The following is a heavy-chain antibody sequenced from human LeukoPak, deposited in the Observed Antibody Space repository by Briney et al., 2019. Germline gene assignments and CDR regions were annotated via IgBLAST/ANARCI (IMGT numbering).Heavy chain of an antibody. CDR2: IYPGDSDT. CDR3: ARLSIPYCSSASCLRPHFDS. V-gene: IGHV5-51*01. D-gene: IGHD2-2*01. CDR1: GYSITSYW. J-gene: IGHJ4*02. Sequence: GEPLKISCKGSGYSITSYWIGWVRQMPGKGLEWMGIIYPGDSDTRYSPSFQGQVTISADKSISTAYLQWSSLKASDTAMYYCARLSIPYCSSASCLRPHFDSWGQGTLVTVSS.